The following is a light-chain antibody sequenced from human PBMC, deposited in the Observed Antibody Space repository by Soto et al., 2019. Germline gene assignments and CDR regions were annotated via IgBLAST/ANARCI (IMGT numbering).Light chain of an antibody. CDR1: TSNIGKYT. V-gene: IGLV1-44*01. J-gene: IGLJ2*01. CDR2: SND. CDR3: AAWDDSLNGVA. Sequence: QSVLTQPPSASGTPGQTVTISCSGSTSNIGKYTVNWYQQLPGTAPKLLIYSNDQRPSGVPDGFSGSKSGTSASLAISGLQSEDEADYYCAAWDDSLNGVAFGGGTKLTVL.